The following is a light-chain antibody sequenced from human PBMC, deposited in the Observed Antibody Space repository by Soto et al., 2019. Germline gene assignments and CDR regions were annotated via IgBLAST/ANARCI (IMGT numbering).Light chain of an antibody. CDR2: DAS. V-gene: IGKV3-11*01. CDR1: QSVSNN. CDR3: QQRSNWPPLT. Sequence: EIVMTQSPASLSVSPGERGTLSCRASQSVSNNLAWYQQKPGQAPRLLIYDASNRATGIPARFSGSGSGIDFTLTISSLEPEDFAVYYCQQRSNWPPLTFGGGTKVDIK. J-gene: IGKJ4*01.